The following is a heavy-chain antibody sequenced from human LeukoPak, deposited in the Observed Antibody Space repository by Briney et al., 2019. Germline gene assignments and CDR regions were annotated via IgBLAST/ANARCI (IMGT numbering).Heavy chain of an antibody. D-gene: IGHD3-10*01. CDR2: ISYDGSNK. Sequence: GRSLRLSCAASGFTFSSYAMHWVRQAPGKGLEWVAVISYDGSNKYYADSVKGRFTISRDNSKNTLYLQMNSLRAEDTAVYYCARARRSGGITLIRGVKDRGWFDSWGQGTLVTVSS. CDR1: GFTFSSYA. V-gene: IGHV3-30*04. CDR3: ARARRSGGITLIRGVKDRGWFDS. J-gene: IGHJ5*01.